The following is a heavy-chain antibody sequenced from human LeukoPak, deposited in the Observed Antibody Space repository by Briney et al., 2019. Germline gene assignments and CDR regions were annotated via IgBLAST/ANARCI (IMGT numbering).Heavy chain of an antibody. CDR3: ARALVADSSSWYSRLAFDI. CDR1: GYTFTSYA. V-gene: IGHV7-4-1*02. D-gene: IGHD6-13*01. Sequence: ASVKVSCTASGYTFTSYAMNWVRQAPGQGLEWMGWINTNTGNPTYAQGFTGRFVFSLDTSVSTAYLQISSLKAEDTAVYYCARALVADSSSWYSRLAFDIWGQGTMVTVSS. J-gene: IGHJ3*02. CDR2: INTNTGNP.